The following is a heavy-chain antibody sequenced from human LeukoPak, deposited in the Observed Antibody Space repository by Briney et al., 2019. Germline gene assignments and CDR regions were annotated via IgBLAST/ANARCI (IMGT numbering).Heavy chain of an antibody. CDR3: ARGTSGSSGYYYDGLDY. V-gene: IGHV3-7*01. D-gene: IGHD3-22*01. J-gene: IGHJ4*02. Sequence: GGSLRLSCVASGFSFSTYWINWVRQAPGEGLGWVAHIKHDGSQKYYVDSVKGRFTISRDNAKNSLYLQMNSLRAEDTAVYYCARGTSGSSGYYYDGLDYWGQGTLVTVSS. CDR2: IKHDGSQK. CDR1: GFSFSTYW.